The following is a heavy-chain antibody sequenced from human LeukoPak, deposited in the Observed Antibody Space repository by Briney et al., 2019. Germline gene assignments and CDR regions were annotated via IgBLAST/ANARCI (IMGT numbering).Heavy chain of an antibody. V-gene: IGHV4-59*11. J-gene: IGHJ5*02. CDR2: IYYSGST. CDR3: ARDYGSSPIWAAADLNWFDP. Sequence: SETLSLTCTVSGGSISSHYWSWIRQPPGKGLEWIGDIYYSGSTNYNPSLKSRVTISIDTSKNQFSLKLSSVTAADTAVYYCARDYGSSPIWAAADLNWFDPWGQGTLVTVSS. CDR1: GGSISSHY. D-gene: IGHD6-13*01.